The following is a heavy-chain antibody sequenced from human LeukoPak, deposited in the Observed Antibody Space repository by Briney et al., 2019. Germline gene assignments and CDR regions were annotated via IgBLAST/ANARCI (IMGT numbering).Heavy chain of an antibody. CDR3: ARVTYYYDSSGYYEDY. CDR2: ISAYNGNT. CDR1: GYTLTSYG. D-gene: IGHD3-22*01. V-gene: IGHV1-18*01. Sequence: ASVKVSCKASGYTLTSYGISWVRQAPGQGLEWMGWISAYNGNTNYAQKLQGRVTMTTDTSTSTAYMELRSLRSDDTAVYYCARVTYYYDSSGYYEDYWGQGTLVTVSS. J-gene: IGHJ4*02.